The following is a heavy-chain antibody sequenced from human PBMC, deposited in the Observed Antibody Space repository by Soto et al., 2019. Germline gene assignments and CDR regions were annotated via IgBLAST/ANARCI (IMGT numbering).Heavy chain of an antibody. Sequence: ESGGGLVQPGGSRRLSCVASGFTFSSFAMGWVRQSPGTGLEWVAGVDGSGYDTSFAASVNGRFTISRDNPENTLFLHMTNLRAEDTARYYCAKEIMAAAYATTSAFDLWGPGTVVSVS. CDR2: VDGSGYDT. CDR1: GFTFSSFA. J-gene: IGHJ4*02. D-gene: IGHD2-15*01. CDR3: AKEIMAAAYATTSAFDL. V-gene: IGHV3-23*01.